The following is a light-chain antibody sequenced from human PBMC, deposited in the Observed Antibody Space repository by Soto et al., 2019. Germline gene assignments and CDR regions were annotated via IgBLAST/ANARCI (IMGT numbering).Light chain of an antibody. CDR3: SSYAGTNNLV. Sequence: QSALTQPPSASGSPGQSVTISCTGTSSDVGGYNYVSWYQQYPGKAPKIMIYEVSERPSGVSVRFSGSKSGNTASLTVSGLQAEDEADYYCSSYAGTNNLVFGGGTKLTVL. J-gene: IGLJ3*02. CDR1: SSDVGGYNY. CDR2: EVS. V-gene: IGLV2-8*01.